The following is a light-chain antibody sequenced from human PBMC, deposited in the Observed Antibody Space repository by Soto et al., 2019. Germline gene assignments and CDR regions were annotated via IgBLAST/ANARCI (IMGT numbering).Light chain of an antibody. CDR3: QQRSAWPLT. Sequence: EIVLTQSPGTLSLSPGERATLSCRASQSVSRTYLAWYQQKPGQAPRLLIYDASNRATGVPARFSGSGSGTDFTLTISSLEPEDFVVYYCQQRSAWPLTFGGGTKVDIK. J-gene: IGKJ4*01. CDR2: DAS. CDR1: QSVSRTY. V-gene: IGKV3-11*01.